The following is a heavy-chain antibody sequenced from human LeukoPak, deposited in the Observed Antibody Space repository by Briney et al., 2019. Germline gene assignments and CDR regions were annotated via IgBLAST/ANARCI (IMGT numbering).Heavy chain of an antibody. J-gene: IGHJ4*02. Sequence: PGRSLRLSCAASGFTFDDYSMHWVRQAPGKGLEWVSGISCNGGSIGYADSVKGRFTISRDNAKNSLYLQMNSLRAEDTAVYYCARDLAYCGGDCYSGGYYFDYWGQGTLVTVSS. D-gene: IGHD2-21*02. CDR2: ISCNGGSI. V-gene: IGHV3-9*01. CDR3: ARDLAYCGGDCYSGGYYFDY. CDR1: GFTFDDYS.